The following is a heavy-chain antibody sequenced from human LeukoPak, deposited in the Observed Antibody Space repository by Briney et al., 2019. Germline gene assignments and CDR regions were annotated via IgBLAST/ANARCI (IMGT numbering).Heavy chain of an antibody. D-gene: IGHD1-26*01. V-gene: IGHV1-3*01. J-gene: IGHJ4*02. Sequence: ASVKVSCKASGYTFTSYAMHWVRQAPGQRLEWMGWINAGNGNTKYSQKFQGRVTITRDTSASTAYMELSSLRSEDTAVYYCARDSRGGSYYAYWGQGTLVTVSS. CDR3: ARDSRGGSYYAY. CDR2: INAGNGNT. CDR1: GYTFTSYA.